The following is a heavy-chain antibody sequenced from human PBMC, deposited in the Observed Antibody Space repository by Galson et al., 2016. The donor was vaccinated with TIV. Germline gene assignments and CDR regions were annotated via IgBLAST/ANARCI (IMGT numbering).Heavy chain of an antibody. V-gene: IGHV4-34*01. CDR1: GGSFSGHY. Sequence: ETLSLTCAVYGGSFSGHYWSWIRQSPGKGLEWIGEISLGGNTNYNPSLESRVTMSIDTSESQFSVKLMSVTAADTAVYYCARHPTSGFPGIEVAARRRPFDIWGQGTLVIVSS. J-gene: IGHJ3*02. CDR3: ARHPTSGFPGIEVAARRRPFDI. D-gene: IGHD6-19*01. CDR2: ISLGGNT.